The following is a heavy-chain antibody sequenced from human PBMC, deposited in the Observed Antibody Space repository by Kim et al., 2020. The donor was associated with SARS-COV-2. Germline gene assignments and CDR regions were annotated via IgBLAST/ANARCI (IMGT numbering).Heavy chain of an antibody. V-gene: IGHV4-4*02. J-gene: IGHJ6*02. CDR2: IYHSGST. Sequence: SETLSLTCAVSGGSISSSNWWSWVRQPPGKGLEWIGEIYHSGSTNYNPSLKSRVTISVDKSKNQFSLKLSSVTAADTAVYYCARDSVYRGEWEPYYYYGMDVWGQGTTVTVSS. CDR3: ARDSVYRGEWEPYYYYGMDV. CDR1: GGSISSSNW. D-gene: IGHD1-26*01.